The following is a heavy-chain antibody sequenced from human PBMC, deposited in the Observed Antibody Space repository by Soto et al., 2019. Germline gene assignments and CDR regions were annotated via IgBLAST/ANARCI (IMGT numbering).Heavy chain of an antibody. Sequence: SVKVSCKASGGTFSSYAISWVRQAPGQGLEWMGGIIPIFGTANYAQKFQGRVTITADESTSTAYMELSSLRSEDTAVYYCARDRGWSGYYPYYYGMDVWGQGTTVTVSS. J-gene: IGHJ6*02. CDR1: GGTFSSYA. D-gene: IGHD3-3*01. CDR2: IIPIFGTA. CDR3: ARDRGWSGYYPYYYGMDV. V-gene: IGHV1-69*13.